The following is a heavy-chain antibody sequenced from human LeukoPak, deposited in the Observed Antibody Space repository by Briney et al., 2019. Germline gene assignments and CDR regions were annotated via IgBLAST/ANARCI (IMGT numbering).Heavy chain of an antibody. D-gene: IGHD5-12*01. CDR3: ARLLDIVATTDY. V-gene: IGHV1-2*02. CDR2: INPNSGGT. Sequence: ASVKVSCKASGYTFTSYDINWVRQATGQGLEWMGWINPNSGGTNYAQKFQGRVTMTRDTSISTAYMELSRLRSDDTAVYYCARLLDIVATTDYWGQGTLVTVSS. CDR1: GYTFTSYD. J-gene: IGHJ4*02.